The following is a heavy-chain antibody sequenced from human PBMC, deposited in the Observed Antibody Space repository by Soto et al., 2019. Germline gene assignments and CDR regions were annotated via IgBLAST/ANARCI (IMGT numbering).Heavy chain of an antibody. CDR1: GFTFSSYS. Sequence: EVQLVESGGGLVKPGGSLRLSCAASGFTFSSYSMNWVRQAPGKGLEWVSSISSSSSYIYYADSVKGRFTISRDNAKNSLYLQMNSLRAEDTAVYYCARGERWLQFYYFDYWGQGTLVTVSS. J-gene: IGHJ4*02. D-gene: IGHD5-12*01. CDR2: ISSSSSYI. V-gene: IGHV3-21*01. CDR3: ARGERWLQFYYFDY.